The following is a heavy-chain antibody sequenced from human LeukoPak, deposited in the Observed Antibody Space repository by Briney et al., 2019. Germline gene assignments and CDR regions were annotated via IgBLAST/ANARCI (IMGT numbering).Heavy chain of an antibody. V-gene: IGHV3-15*01. D-gene: IGHD2-15*01. CDR2: IKSKTDGGTT. CDR1: GFTFSNAW. J-gene: IGHJ6*03. CDR3: TTLKDIVVVVAATPDYYYYMDV. Sequence: PGGSLRLSCAASGFTFSNAWMSWVRQAPGKGLEWVGRIKSKTDGGTTDYAAPVKGRFTTSRDDSKNTLYLQMNSLKTEDTAVYYCTTLKDIVVVVAATPDYYYYMDVWGKGTTVTVSS.